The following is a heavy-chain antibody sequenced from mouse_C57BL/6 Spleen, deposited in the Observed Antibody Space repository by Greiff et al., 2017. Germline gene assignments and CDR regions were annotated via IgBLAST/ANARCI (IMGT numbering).Heavy chain of an antibody. CDR1: GFTFSDYY. Sequence: EVQLVESEGGLVQPGSSMKLSCTASGFTFSDYYMAWVRQVPEKGLEWVANINYDGSSTYYLDSLKSRFIISRDNAKNILYLQMSSLKSEDTATYYCAREGYGSSSFDYAMDYWGQGTSVTVSS. D-gene: IGHD1-1*01. V-gene: IGHV5-16*01. CDR3: AREGYGSSSFDYAMDY. CDR2: INYDGSST. J-gene: IGHJ4*01.